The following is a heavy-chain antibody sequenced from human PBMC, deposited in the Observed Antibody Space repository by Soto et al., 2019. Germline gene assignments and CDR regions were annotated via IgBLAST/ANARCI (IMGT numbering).Heavy chain of an antibody. J-gene: IGHJ6*03. CDR3: ARAIQDRRSGYDWRKLYYMDV. CDR2: IYYSGST. V-gene: IGHV4-59*01. D-gene: IGHD5-12*01. CDR1: GGSISSYY. Sequence: PSETLSLTCTVSGGSISSYYWSWIRQPPGKGLEWIGYIYYSGSTNYNPSLKSRVTISVDTSKNQFSLKLSSVTAADTAVYYCARAIQDRRSGYDWRKLYYMDVWGKGTTVTVSS.